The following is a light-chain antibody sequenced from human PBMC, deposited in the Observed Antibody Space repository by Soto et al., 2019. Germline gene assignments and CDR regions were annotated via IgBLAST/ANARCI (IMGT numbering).Light chain of an antibody. CDR1: QSVSSY. CDR2: DAS. J-gene: IGKJ4*01. CDR3: QHRSNWPLT. Sequence: EIVLTQSPATLSLSPGERATLSCRASQSVSSYLAWYQQKPSQAPRLLIYDASNRATGIPARFSGSGSGTDFTLTISSLEPEDFAVYYCQHRSNWPLTFGGGTMVEIK. V-gene: IGKV3-11*01.